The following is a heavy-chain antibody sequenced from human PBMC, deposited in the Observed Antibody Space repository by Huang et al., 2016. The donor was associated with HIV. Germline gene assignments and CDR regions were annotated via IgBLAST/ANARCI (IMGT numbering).Heavy chain of an antibody. CDR2: IYYSGST. CDR1: GGSFRSDNYY. J-gene: IGHJ4*02. D-gene: IGHD3-10*01. CDR3: ARLPGSITMIRGVITDPY. Sequence: QLQLQESGPGLVKPSETLSLTCTVSGGSFRSDNYYWGWIRQPPGKGLEWIGSIYYSGSTYSNPSLKRRVTITVDTSKNHFSLRMRSVTAAYTAVYYCARLPGSITMIRGVITDPYWGQGTLVTVSS. V-gene: IGHV4-39*02.